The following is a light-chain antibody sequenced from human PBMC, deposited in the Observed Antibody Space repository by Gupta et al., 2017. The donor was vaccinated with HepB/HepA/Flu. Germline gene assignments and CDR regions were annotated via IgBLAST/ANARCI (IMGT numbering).Light chain of an antibody. V-gene: IGKV3D-11*02. CDR2: DVS. CDR1: QSVAGH. J-gene: IGKJ2*04. Sequence: EIVLTPSPVFLSLSPGESATLSCRASQSVAGHLAWYQHKPGQAPRLLIYDVSIRATGIPARCSGSGAETDCTLTSSSLEPEDFAVYYCQHRGNWQGSFGQGTKLDIK. CDR3: QHRGNWQGS.